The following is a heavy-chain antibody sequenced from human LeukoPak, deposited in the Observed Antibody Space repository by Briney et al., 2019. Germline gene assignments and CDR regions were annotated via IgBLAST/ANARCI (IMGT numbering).Heavy chain of an antibody. D-gene: IGHD2-8*01. CDR3: ARQSRVALMGDAFDI. CDR1: GGFFSGYY. V-gene: IGHV4-34*01. Sequence: SETLSLTCAVYGGFFSGYYWSWIRQPPGKGLEWIGEINHSGSTNYNPSLKSRVTISVDTSKNQFSLKLSSVTAADTAVYYCARQSRVALMGDAFDIWGQGTMVTVSS. CDR2: INHSGST. J-gene: IGHJ3*02.